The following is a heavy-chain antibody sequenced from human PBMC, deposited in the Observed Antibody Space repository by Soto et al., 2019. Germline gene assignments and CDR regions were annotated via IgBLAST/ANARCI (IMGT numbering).Heavy chain of an antibody. D-gene: IGHD2-15*01. CDR1: GGSVNYNSYY. CDR2: IFYTGPP. J-gene: IGHJ4*02. V-gene: IGHV4-39*01. CDR3: ARLVVVSPVANV. Sequence: QLQLQESGPGQVTPSETLSLTCTVSGGSVNYNSYYWGWIRQPPEKALEWIGSIFYTGPPYYSPSLKSRVSMFVAQALKMFSLNLNSVTAAATAVYYCARLVVVSPVANVWRQGPLVTVSS.